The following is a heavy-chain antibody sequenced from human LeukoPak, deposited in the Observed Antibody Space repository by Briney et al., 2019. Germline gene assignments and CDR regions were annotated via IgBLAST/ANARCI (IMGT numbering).Heavy chain of an antibody. CDR3: ARDVPGFEYYFDY. CDR2: ISSSGSTI. J-gene: IGHJ4*02. Sequence: LSLTCFVSGYPINIDYSWGWIRQSPGKGLEWVSYISSSGSTIYYADSVKGRFTISRDNAKNSLYLQMNSLRAEDTAVYYCARDVPGFEYYFDYWGQGTLVTVSS. V-gene: IGHV3-11*04. CDR1: GYPINIDYS. D-gene: IGHD3-3*01.